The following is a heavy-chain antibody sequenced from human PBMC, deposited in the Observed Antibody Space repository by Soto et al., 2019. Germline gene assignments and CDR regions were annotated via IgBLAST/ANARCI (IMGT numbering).Heavy chain of an antibody. J-gene: IGHJ4*02. D-gene: IGHD6-6*01. CDR3: ARHGSISIAARPADY. Sequence: LGESLKISCKGSGYSFAGYWITWVRQKPGKGLEWMGRIDPSDSQTYYSPSFQGHVTISVTKSITTVFLQWSSLKASDTAMYYCARHGSISIAARPADYWGQGTLVTVSS. V-gene: IGHV5-10-1*01. CDR2: IDPSDSQT. CDR1: GYSFAGYW.